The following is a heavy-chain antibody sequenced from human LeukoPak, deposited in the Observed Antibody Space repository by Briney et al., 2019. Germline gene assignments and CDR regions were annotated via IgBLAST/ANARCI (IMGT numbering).Heavy chain of an antibody. V-gene: IGHV3-48*01. CDR1: GFTFSSYS. J-gene: IGHJ3*02. CDR3: ARARSPSPDAFDI. CDR2: ITASGTAM. Sequence: PGGSLRLSCAASGFTFSSYSMNWVRQAPGKGLEWVSHITASGTAMFYADSVKGRFTISRDNSKNTLYLQMNSLRAEDTAVYYCARARSPSPDAFDIWGQGTMVTASS.